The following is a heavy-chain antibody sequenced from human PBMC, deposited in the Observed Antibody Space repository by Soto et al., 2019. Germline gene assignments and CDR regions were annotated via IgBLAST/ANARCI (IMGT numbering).Heavy chain of an antibody. D-gene: IGHD1-1*01. Sequence: QVQLQESGPGLVKPSETLSLTCAVSGGSISNYYWSWIRQPPGKGLDWIGYIYYSGSTKYNPALMSRVTISVDTSHNQFSLKLSSVTAADTAVYYCARVGSRTGWDYYYYGMDVWGQGTTVTVSS. CDR2: IYYSGST. J-gene: IGHJ6*02. CDR3: ARVGSRTGWDYYYYGMDV. CDR1: GGSISNYY. V-gene: IGHV4-59*01.